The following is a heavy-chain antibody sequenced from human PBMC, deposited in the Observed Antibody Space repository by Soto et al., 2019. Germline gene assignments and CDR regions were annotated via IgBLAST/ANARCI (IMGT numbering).Heavy chain of an antibody. D-gene: IGHD2-15*01. CDR2: INAGNGDT. V-gene: IGHV1-3*01. J-gene: IGHJ4*02. CDR1: GYTFINYA. Sequence: ASVKVSCKASGYTFINYAIHWVRQAPGQRLEWMGWINAGNGDTKYSQKFQGRVTITRDTSANTAYMELSGLRSEGTAVYYCGRGGAGYYFDYWGQGTLVTVSS. CDR3: GRGGAGYYFDY.